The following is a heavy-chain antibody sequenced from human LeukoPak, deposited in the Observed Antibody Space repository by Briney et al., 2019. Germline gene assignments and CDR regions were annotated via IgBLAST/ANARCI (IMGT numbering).Heavy chain of an antibody. J-gene: IGHJ3*02. CDR3: ASEITIFGVVRDDAFDI. V-gene: IGHV1-2*04. CDR2: INPNSGGT. CDR1: GYTFTGYY. D-gene: IGHD3-3*01. Sequence: ASVKVSCKASGYTFTGYYMHWVRQAPGQGLEWMGWINPNSGGTNYAQKFQGWVTMTRDTSISTAYMELSRLRSDDTAVYYCASEITIFGVVRDDAFDIWGQGTMVTVSS.